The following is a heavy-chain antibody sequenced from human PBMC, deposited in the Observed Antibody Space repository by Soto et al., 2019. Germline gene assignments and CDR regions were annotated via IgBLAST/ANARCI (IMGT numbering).Heavy chain of an antibody. Sequence: QVQLVQSGAEVKKPGASVKVSCKASGYIFISYYMHWVRQAPGQGLEWMGLINPSAGTTSYEQKFQGRVTMTRVTSTRAVYMELSSLRSEDTAVYYCARDFRWFDPWGQGTLVTVSS. CDR1: GYIFISYY. V-gene: IGHV1-46*01. CDR2: INPSAGTT. J-gene: IGHJ5*02. CDR3: ARDFRWFDP.